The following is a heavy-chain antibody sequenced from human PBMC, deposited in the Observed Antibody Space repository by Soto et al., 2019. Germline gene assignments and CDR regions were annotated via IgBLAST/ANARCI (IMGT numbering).Heavy chain of an antibody. V-gene: IGHV1-69*13. CDR2: IIPLFGTA. Sequence: SVKVSCKASGYTFTSYGISWVRQAPGQGLEWMGAIIPLFGTADYAQKFQGRVTITADESTSTAYMELSSLRSEDTAVYYCARPKGSYSSGYYYFDYWGQGTLVPAPQ. CDR3: ARPKGSYSSGYYYFDY. D-gene: IGHD6-19*01. CDR1: GYTFTSYG. J-gene: IGHJ4*02.